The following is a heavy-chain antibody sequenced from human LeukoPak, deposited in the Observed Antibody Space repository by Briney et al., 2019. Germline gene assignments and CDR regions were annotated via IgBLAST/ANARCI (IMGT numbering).Heavy chain of an antibody. CDR2: TYYRSKWYN. J-gene: IGHJ5*01. CDR3: VRSYGPGTYGWFDS. V-gene: IGHV6-1*01. D-gene: IGHD3-10*01. Sequence: SQTLSLTCALSGDSVSTNSAAWNWIRQSPSRGLEWLGRTYYRSKWYNDYAVSVQTRITVNPDTSKNQLSLQLSSVTPEDTAVYYCVRSYGPGTYGWFDSWGQGTLVTVSS. CDR1: GDSVSTNSAA.